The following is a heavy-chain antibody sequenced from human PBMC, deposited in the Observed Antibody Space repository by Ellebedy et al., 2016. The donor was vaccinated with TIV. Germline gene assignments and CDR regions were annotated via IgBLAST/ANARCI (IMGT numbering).Heavy chain of an antibody. V-gene: IGHV4-59*01. Sequence: SETLSLTXAVYGRSSSANFWSWFRQTPGKGLEWIGYVDNSGRTNYNPSLKGRLTISVDTSKKEISLRLTSVTAADTAVYFCARDRMYYYDTTGSYQYYAMDVWGRGTTVTVSS. J-gene: IGHJ6*02. CDR1: GRSSSANF. CDR3: ARDRMYYYDTTGSYQYYAMDV. CDR2: VDNSGRT. D-gene: IGHD3-22*01.